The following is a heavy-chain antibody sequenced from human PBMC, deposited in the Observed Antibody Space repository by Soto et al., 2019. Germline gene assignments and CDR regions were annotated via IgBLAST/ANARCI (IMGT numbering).Heavy chain of an antibody. V-gene: IGHV6-1*01. CDR2: TYYRSKWYN. Sequence: SQTLSLTCAISGGSVSSNSAAWNWIRQSPSRGLEWLGRTYYRSKWYNDYAVSVKSRITINPDTSKNQFSLQLNSVTPEDTAVYYCARDRDIVVVPAASYYYGMDVWGQGTTVTVSS. J-gene: IGHJ6*02. D-gene: IGHD2-2*01. CDR3: ARDRDIVVVPAASYYYGMDV. CDR1: GGSVSSNSAA.